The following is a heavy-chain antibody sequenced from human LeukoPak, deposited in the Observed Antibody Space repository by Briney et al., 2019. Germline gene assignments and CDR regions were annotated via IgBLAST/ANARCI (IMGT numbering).Heavy chain of an antibody. J-gene: IGHJ6*02. CDR1: GFTFSSYW. V-gene: IGHV3-7*01. CDR3: ARGVGGWPYYYYYGMDV. CDR2: IRHDGSEK. D-gene: IGHD6-19*01. Sequence: GGSLRLSCAASGFTFSSYWMSWVRQAPGKGLEWVANIRHDGSEKYYVDSVKGRFTISRDNAKDSLYLQMNSLRVEDTAVYYCARGVGGWPYYYYYGMDVWGQGTMVTVSS.